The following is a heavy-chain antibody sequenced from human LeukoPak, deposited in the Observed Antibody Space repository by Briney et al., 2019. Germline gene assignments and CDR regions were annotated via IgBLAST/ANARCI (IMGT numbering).Heavy chain of an antibody. CDR1: GFTFSSYE. Sequence: GGSLRLSCAASGFTFSSYEMNWVRQAPGKGLEWVSYISSSGSTIYYADSVKGRFTISRDNAKNSLYLQMNSLRAEDTAVYYCAKTANRGYSYGCLDYWGQGTLVTVSS. V-gene: IGHV3-48*03. J-gene: IGHJ4*02. CDR3: AKTANRGYSYGCLDY. CDR2: ISSSGSTI. D-gene: IGHD5-18*01.